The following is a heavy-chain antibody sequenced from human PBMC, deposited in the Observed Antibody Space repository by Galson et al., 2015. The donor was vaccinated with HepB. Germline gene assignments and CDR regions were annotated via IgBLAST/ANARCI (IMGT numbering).Heavy chain of an antibody. Sequence: SLRLSCAASGFTVSSNYMSWVRQAPGKGLEWVSVIYSGGSTYYADSVKGRFTISRDNSKNTLYLQMNSLRAEDTAVYYCARERPVTTVGFSDAFDIWGQGTMVTVSS. CDR1: GFTVSSNY. CDR3: ARERPVTTVGFSDAFDI. J-gene: IGHJ3*02. CDR2: IYSGGST. V-gene: IGHV3-53*01. D-gene: IGHD4-17*01.